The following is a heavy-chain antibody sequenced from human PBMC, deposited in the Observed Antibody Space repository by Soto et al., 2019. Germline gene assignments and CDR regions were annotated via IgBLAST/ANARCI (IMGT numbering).Heavy chain of an antibody. V-gene: IGHV3-30*18. Sequence: GGSLRLSCAASGFTFRSYGMHWVRQAPGKGLEWVAVISYDGSNKYYADSVKGRFTISRDNSKNTLYLQMNSLRAEDTAVYYCAKDHEGFGELGGMDVWGQGTTVTVSS. D-gene: IGHD3-10*01. CDR3: AKDHEGFGELGGMDV. J-gene: IGHJ6*02. CDR2: ISYDGSNK. CDR1: GFTFRSYG.